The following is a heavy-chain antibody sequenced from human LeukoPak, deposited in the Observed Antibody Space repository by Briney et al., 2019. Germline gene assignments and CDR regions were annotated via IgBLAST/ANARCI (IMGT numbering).Heavy chain of an antibody. CDR1: GGSISSYY. CDR3: ARGTTRLDY. D-gene: IGHD2/OR15-2a*01. CDR2: IHYSGST. Sequence: SETLSLTCTVSGGSISSYYWSWIRQPPGKGLEWIGYIHYSGSTNYNPSLKSRVTISVDTSKNQFSLKLSSVTAADAAVYYCARGTTRLDYWGQGTLVTVSS. V-gene: IGHV4-59*08. J-gene: IGHJ4*02.